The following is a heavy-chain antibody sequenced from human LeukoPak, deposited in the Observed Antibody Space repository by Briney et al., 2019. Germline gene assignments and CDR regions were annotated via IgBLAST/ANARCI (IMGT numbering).Heavy chain of an antibody. J-gene: IGHJ4*02. CDR2: LYIGGST. Sequence: GGSLRLSCAASGFTVSINYMSWVRQAPRKGLEWVSSLYIGGSTYYADSVKGRFTISRDNPNNTLYLQMNSLRAEDTAVYYCAKKYFYGSGSYIYHFDYWGQGTLVTVSS. CDR3: AKKYFYGSGSYIYHFDY. D-gene: IGHD3-10*01. CDR1: GFTVSINY. V-gene: IGHV3-66*01.